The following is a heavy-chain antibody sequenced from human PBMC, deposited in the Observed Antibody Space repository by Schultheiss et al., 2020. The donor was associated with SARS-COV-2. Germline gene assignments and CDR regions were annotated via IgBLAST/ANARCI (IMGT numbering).Heavy chain of an antibody. D-gene: IGHD2-2*01. J-gene: IGHJ6*02. CDR1: GGTFSSYA. CDR3: ARVGDCSSTSCYLARLGEATNYYYYGMDV. Sequence: SVKVSCKASGGTFSSYAISWVRQAPGQGLEWMGGIIPIFGTANYAQKFQGRVTITADESTSTAYMELSSLRSEDTAVYYCARVGDCSSTSCYLARLGEATNYYYYGMDVWGQGTTVTVSS. CDR2: IIPIFGTA. V-gene: IGHV1-69*13.